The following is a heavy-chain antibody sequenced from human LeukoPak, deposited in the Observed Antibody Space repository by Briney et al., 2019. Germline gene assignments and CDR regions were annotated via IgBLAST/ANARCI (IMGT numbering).Heavy chain of an antibody. J-gene: IGHJ3*02. CDR3: ARGPDVNRAFDI. Sequence: KPSETLSLTCAVYGGSFSGYYWSWIRQPPGKGLEWIGEINHSRSTNYNPSLESRVTISVDTSKNQFSLKLSSVTAADTTVYYCARGPDVNRAFDIWGQGTMVTVSS. CDR1: GGSFSGYY. V-gene: IGHV4-34*01. CDR2: INHSRST.